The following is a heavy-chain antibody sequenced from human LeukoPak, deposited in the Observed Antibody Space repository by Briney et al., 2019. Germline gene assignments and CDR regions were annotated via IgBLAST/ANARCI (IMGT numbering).Heavy chain of an antibody. V-gene: IGHV1-2*06. CDR2: INPNSGGT. CDR3: AGAPRVAVTIDY. J-gene: IGHJ4*02. CDR1: GYTFTGYY. D-gene: IGHD6-19*01. Sequence: ASVKVSCKASGYTFTGYYMHWVRQAPGQGLEWMGRINPNSGGTNYAQKFQGRVTMTRDTSISTAYMALSRLRSDDTAVYYCAGAPRVAVTIDYWGQGTLVTVSS.